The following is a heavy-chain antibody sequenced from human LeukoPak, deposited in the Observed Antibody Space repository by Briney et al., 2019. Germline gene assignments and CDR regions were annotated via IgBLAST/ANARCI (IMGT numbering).Heavy chain of an antibody. D-gene: IGHD3-22*01. CDR3: ASDKRDSSGYSYFDY. CDR2: IIPIFGTA. Sequence: SAKVSCKASGGTFSSYAISWVRQAPGQGLEWMGGIIPIFGTANYAQKFQGRVTITADESTSTAYMELSSLRSEDTAVYYCASDKRDSSGYSYFDYWGQGTLVTVSS. CDR1: GGTFSSYA. J-gene: IGHJ4*02. V-gene: IGHV1-69*13.